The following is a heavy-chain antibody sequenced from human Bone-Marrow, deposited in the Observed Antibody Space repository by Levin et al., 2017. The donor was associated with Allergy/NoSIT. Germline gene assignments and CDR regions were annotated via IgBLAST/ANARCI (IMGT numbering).Heavy chain of an antibody. V-gene: IGHV2-70*11. CDR2: IDWDDDK. D-gene: IGHD3-3*01. CDR3: ARTAQDLRVAAFDS. J-gene: IGHJ3*02. Sequence: QTLSLTCTFSGFSLSTSGMCVSWNRQPPGKALEWLARIDWDDDKYYSTSLKTRLTISKATPKNQVVLTMTNMDPVDTATYYCARTAQDLRVAAFDSWGQGTMVTVSS. CDR1: GFSLSTSGMC.